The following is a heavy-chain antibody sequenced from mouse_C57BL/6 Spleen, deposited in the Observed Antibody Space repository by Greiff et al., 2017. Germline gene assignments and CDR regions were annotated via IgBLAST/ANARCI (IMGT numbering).Heavy chain of an antibody. J-gene: IGHJ1*03. Sequence: QVQLKESGAELVRPGTSVKVSCKASGYAFTNYLIEWVKQRPGQGLEWIGVINPGSGGTSYNQKFKGKATLTVDTSSSTAYMELNSLTSEDSAVYYCARFTPYWYFDVWGTGTTVTVSS. V-gene: IGHV1-54*01. CDR2: INPGSGGT. CDR1: GYAFTNYL. CDR3: ARFTPYWYFDV.